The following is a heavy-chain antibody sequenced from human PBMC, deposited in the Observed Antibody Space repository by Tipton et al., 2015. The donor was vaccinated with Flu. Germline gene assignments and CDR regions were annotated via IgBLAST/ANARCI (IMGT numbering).Heavy chain of an antibody. Sequence: LRLSCTVSGGSLSTSTDYGGWIRQPPGKGLEWIGYVHSNGGTNYNPSLKSRVIMSVDTSKNQFSLKLSSMTAADTAVYFCARGAYSSGYYEGLVDYWGQGTLVTVSS. V-gene: IGHV4-61*01. J-gene: IGHJ4*01. D-gene: IGHD6-19*01. CDR2: VHSNGGT. CDR3: ARGAYSSGYYEGLVDY. CDR1: GGSLSTSTDY.